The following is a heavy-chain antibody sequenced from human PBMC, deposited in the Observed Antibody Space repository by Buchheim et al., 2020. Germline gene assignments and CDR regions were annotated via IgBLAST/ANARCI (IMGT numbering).Heavy chain of an antibody. CDR1: RGPISSYY. Sequence: QVQLQESGPGLVQSEDTLSLTCSVTRGPISSYYWNWIRQPPGKGLEWIGNIHYSGSTNYNPSLKSRLTISVDTSKNQLSLRLTSVTAADTAVYYCARLYDFWSGYAYYRGLDVWGQGT. CDR3: ARLYDFWSGYAYYRGLDV. V-gene: IGHV4-59*07. CDR2: IHYSGST. J-gene: IGHJ6*02. D-gene: IGHD3-3*01.